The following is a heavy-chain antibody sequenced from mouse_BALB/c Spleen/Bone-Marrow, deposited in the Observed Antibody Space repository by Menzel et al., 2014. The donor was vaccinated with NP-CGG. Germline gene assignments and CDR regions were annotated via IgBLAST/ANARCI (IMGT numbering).Heavy chain of an antibody. CDR1: GYTFTRYW. CDR3: ARGNYEAMDS. D-gene: IGHD2-1*01. Sequence: QVQLQQSGAELAKPGASVKMSCKASGYTFTRYWMHWVKQRPGQGLEWIGYIDPSTGDTEYNQKFKEKATLTADMSSSTAYMQLSSLTSEDSAVYYCARGNYEAMDSWGQGTSVTVSS. J-gene: IGHJ4*01. CDR2: IDPSTGDT. V-gene: IGHV1-7*01.